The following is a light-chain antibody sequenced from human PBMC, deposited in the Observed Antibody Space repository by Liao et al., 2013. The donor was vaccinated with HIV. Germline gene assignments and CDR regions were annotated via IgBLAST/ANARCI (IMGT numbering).Light chain of an antibody. J-gene: IGLJ3*02. Sequence: SYELTQSPSVSVSPGQTATISCSGDKLGDKFSCWYQQKSGQSPILVIYHDSRRPSGIPERFSASNSGNTATLTISGTQFLDEADYYCQVWDSSTWVFGGGTKLTVL. CDR3: QVWDSSTWV. CDR2: HDS. CDR1: KLGDKF. V-gene: IGLV3-1*01.